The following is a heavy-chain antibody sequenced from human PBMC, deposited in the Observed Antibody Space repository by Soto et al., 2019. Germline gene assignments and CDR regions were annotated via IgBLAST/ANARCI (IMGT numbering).Heavy chain of an antibody. J-gene: IGHJ6*01. D-gene: IGHD6-6*01. CDR1: GFTFTSSA. CDR2: IVVGSGNT. CDR3: ARALRVSSSSYYYYYGMDD. V-gene: IGHV1-58*01. Sequence: SVKVSCKASGFTFTSSAVQWVRQARGQRLEWIGWIVVGSGNTNYAQKFQERVTITRDMSTSTAYMELSSLRSEDTAVYYCARALRVSSSSYYYYYGMDDWGQGTTVTVSS.